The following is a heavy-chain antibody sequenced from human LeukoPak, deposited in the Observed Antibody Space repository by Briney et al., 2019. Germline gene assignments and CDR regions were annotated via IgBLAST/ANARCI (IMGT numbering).Heavy chain of an antibody. CDR1: GVTVSNNL. J-gene: IGHJ4*02. CDR3: ARDPPAVAINTYG. D-gene: IGHD5-24*01. V-gene: IGHV3-66*01. CDR2: IYSGGDT. Sequence: PWGSLRFSCAASGVTVSNNLMNWVRQAPGKGLEWVSLIYSGGDTHYADSVKGRFTISRDKSKNTLYLQMNSLRVEDTAVYYCARDPPAVAINTYGWGQGTLVTVSS.